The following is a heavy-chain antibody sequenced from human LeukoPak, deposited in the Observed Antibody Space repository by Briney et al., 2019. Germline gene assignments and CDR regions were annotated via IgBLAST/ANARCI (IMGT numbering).Heavy chain of an antibody. J-gene: IGHJ4*02. CDR2: IYSGGST. CDR1: GFTVRRNY. CDR3: AREGNYYGSGSYIGY. Sequence: PGGSLRLSCAASGFTVRRNYMSWVRQAPGKGLEWVSVIYSGGSTYYADSVKGRFTISRDNSKNTLYLQMNSLRAEDTAVYYCAREGNYYGSGSYIGYWGQGTLVTVSS. D-gene: IGHD3-10*01. V-gene: IGHV3-66*01.